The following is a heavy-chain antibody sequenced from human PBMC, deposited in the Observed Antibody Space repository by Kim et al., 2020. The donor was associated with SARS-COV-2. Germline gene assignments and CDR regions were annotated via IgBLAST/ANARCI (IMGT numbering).Heavy chain of an antibody. CDR3: AKDSMYMAARGGSYLDH. J-gene: IGHJ4*02. CDR1: GFTFSDYA. D-gene: IGHD1-1*01. CDR2: ISGSGGST. V-gene: IGHV3-23*01. Sequence: GGSLRLSCAASGFTFSDYAMSWVRQAPGKGLEWVSAISGSGGSTYYADSVKGRFTISRDNSKNTLYLQMSSLRAEDTAVYYCAKDSMYMAARGGSYLDHWGQGTLVTVSS.